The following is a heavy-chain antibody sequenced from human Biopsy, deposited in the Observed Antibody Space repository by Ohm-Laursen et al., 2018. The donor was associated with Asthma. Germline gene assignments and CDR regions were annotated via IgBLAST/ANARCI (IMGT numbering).Heavy chain of an antibody. Sequence: GSSVKVSCKASGGTLSSYAISWVRQAPGQGLEWMGGIIPIFGTANYAQKFQGRVTITADESTSTAYMELSSLRSEDTAVYYCARDPHNSYLASLRTKFNYYYYGMDVWGQGTTVTVSS. J-gene: IGHJ6*02. D-gene: IGHD1-7*01. CDR1: GGTLSSYA. V-gene: IGHV1-69*01. CDR2: IIPIFGTA. CDR3: ARDPHNSYLASLRTKFNYYYYGMDV.